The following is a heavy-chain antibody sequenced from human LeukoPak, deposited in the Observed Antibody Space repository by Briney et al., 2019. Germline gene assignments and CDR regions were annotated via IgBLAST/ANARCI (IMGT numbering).Heavy chain of an antibody. CDR3: VRGGSGAYDGAFDI. J-gene: IGHJ3*02. Sequence: PGGSLRLSCATSGFTFSSYEMNWVRQAPGKGLEWVSYSSNSVATIYYADSVRGRFTVSRDNAQNSLYLQMNSLTAEDTALYFCVRGGSGAYDGAFDIWGQGTMVTVSS. CDR2: SSNSVATI. CDR1: GFTFSSYE. D-gene: IGHD3-10*01. V-gene: IGHV3-48*03.